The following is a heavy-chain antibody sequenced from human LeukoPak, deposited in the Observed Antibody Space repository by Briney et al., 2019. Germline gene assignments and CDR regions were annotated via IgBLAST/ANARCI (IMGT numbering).Heavy chain of an antibody. CDR2: ISGSGVTT. Sequence: GGSLRLSCAASGFTFSSYGMSWVRQALGKGLEWVSFISGSGVTTYYADSVKGRFTISRDNSKNTLYLQMNSLRAEDTAVYYCAKDNEQRLLRPDWGLDYWGQGTLVTVSS. J-gene: IGHJ4*02. CDR1: GFTFSSYG. CDR3: AKDNEQRLLRPDWGLDY. D-gene: IGHD6-25*01. V-gene: IGHV3-23*01.